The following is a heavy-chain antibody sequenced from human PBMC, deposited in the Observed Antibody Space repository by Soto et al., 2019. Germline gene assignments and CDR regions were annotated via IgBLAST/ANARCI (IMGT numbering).Heavy chain of an antibody. CDR3: ARHREEYDILTGPFEY. CDR1: GFTFDDYT. V-gene: IGHV3-43*01. Sequence: EVQLVESGGVVVQPGGSLRLSCAASGFTFDDYTIHWVRQAPGKGLEWVSLISWDGGSTYYADSVKGRFTISRDNSKKSLYLQMNSLRTEDTSLYYCARHREEYDILTGPFEYWGKGTLVTVSS. J-gene: IGHJ4*01. D-gene: IGHD3-9*01. CDR2: ISWDGGST.